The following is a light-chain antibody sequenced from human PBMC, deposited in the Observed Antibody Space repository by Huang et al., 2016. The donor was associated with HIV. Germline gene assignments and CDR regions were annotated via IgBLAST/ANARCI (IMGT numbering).Light chain of an antibody. CDR3: QQSYSTLT. J-gene: IGKJ4*01. Sequence: DIQMTQSPSSLSASVGDRVTITCRESQSISSYLNWYQQKPGKAPKILVYAASSLQSGVPSRFSGSGAGTDFTLTISSLQPEDFATYYCQQSYSTLTFGGGTKVEIK. V-gene: IGKV1-39*01. CDR2: AAS. CDR1: QSISSY.